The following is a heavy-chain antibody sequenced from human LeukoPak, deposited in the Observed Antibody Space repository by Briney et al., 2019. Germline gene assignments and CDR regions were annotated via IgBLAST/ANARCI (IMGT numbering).Heavy chain of an antibody. Sequence: GESLKISCKGSGYSFTSYWIGWVRQMPGKGLEWMGIIYPGDSDTRYSPSFQGQVTISADKSISTAYLQWSSLKASDTAMYYCARQASFSIAVAGTNPNYYYYMDVWGKGTTVTVSS. CDR1: GYSFTSYW. CDR2: IYPGDSDT. J-gene: IGHJ6*03. V-gene: IGHV5-51*01. CDR3: ARQASFSIAVAGTNPNYYYYMDV. D-gene: IGHD6-19*01.